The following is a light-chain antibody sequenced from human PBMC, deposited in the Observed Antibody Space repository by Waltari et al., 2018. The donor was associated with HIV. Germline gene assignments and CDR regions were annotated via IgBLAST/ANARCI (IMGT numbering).Light chain of an antibody. CDR3: SSFTTTNSLL. V-gene: IGLV2-14*01. J-gene: IGLJ2*01. Sequence: QSALTQPASVSGSPGQSITVSCTGTSSDIRAYNYVSWYQQTPGTAPKLVIYEVSNRPSGISNRFSGSKSGNTASLTISGLQTEDEADFYCSSFTTTNSLLFGGGTK. CDR1: SSDIRAYNY. CDR2: EVS.